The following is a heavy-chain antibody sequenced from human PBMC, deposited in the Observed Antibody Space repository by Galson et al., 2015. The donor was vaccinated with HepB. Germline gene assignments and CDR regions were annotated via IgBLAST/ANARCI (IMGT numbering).Heavy chain of an antibody. D-gene: IGHD6-13*01. CDR3: ARDGASTAAGTLDY. CDR1: GFTFSSYG. J-gene: IGHJ4*02. CDR2: IWYDGSNK. V-gene: IGHV3-33*08. Sequence: SLRLSCAASGFTFSSYGMHWVRQAPGKGLEWVAVIWYDGSNKYYADSVKGRFTISRDNSKNTLYLQMNSLRAEDTAVYYCARDGASTAAGTLDYWGQGTLATVSS.